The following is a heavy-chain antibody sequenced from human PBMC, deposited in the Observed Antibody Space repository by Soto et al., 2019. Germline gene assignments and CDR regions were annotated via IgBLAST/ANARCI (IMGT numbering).Heavy chain of an antibody. D-gene: IGHD2-8*01. CDR3: ARAPXTDGLNWFDP. V-gene: IGHV1-18*01. J-gene: IGHJ5*02. CDR1: XXXFTSYX. CDR2: ISAYNGNT. Sequence: QVQLVQSGAEVKKPGASVKVSCXXXXXXFTSYXIIWXXQAPGXXLEWMGWISAYNGNTNYAQKLQGRVTMTTDTSTSTAYMELRSLRSDDTAVYYCARAPXTDGLNWFDPWGQGTLVTVSS.